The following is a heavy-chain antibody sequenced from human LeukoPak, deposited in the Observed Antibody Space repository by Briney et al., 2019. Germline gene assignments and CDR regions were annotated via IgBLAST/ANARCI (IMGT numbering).Heavy chain of an antibody. CDR2: INPNSGGT. D-gene: IGHD5/OR15-5a*01. J-gene: IGHJ6*03. Sequence: ASVKVSCKASGYTFTGYYMHWVRQAPGQGLEWMGWINPNSGGTNYAQKFQGRVTMTRDTSISTAYMELSRLRSDDTAVYYCARGLSKKSYYYYMDVWGKGTTVTISS. CDR1: GYTFTGYY. V-gene: IGHV1-2*02. CDR3: ARGLSKKSYYYYMDV.